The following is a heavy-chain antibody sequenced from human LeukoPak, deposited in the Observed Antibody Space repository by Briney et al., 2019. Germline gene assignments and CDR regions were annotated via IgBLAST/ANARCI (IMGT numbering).Heavy chain of an antibody. V-gene: IGHV1-8*03. Sequence: ASVKVSCKASGYTFTSYDINWVRQATGQGLEWMGWMNPNSGNTGYAQKFQGRLTITRNTSISTAYMELSSLRSEETAVYYCARPSVGYDFWSGYLYYFDYWGQGSLVTVSS. J-gene: IGHJ4*02. D-gene: IGHD3-3*01. CDR2: MNPNSGNT. CDR1: GYTFTSYD. CDR3: ARPSVGYDFWSGYLYYFDY.